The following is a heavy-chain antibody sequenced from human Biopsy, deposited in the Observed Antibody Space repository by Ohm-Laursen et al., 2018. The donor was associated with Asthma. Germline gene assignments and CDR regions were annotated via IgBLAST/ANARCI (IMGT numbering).Heavy chain of an antibody. CDR1: GGYMRSGNYY. Sequence: PSDTLSLTCGLSSGSGGYMRSGNYYWGWIRQPPGKGLEWIGSIYYSGTTYYNPSLESRVTVSAATSKNQFSLKLTSVTAADTAVYYCVRGSSSWHHGPFHYYYGLDVWGQGTTATVSS. D-gene: IGHD6-13*01. CDR2: IYYSGTT. V-gene: IGHV4-39*01. J-gene: IGHJ6*02. CDR3: VRGSSSWHHGPFHYYYGLDV.